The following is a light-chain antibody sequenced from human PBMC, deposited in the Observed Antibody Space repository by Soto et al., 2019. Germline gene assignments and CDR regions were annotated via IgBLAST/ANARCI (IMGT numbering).Light chain of an antibody. CDR2: LNSDGSH. J-gene: IGLJ2*01. Sequence: QSVLTQSPSASASLGASVKLTCTLSSGHSSYAIAWHQQQPDKGPRYLMKLNSDGSHGKGDGIPDRFSGSSSGAERYLTISSLQSEDEADYYCQTWGTGIVVFGGGTQLTVL. V-gene: IGLV4-69*01. CDR3: QTWGTGIVV. CDR1: SGHSSYA.